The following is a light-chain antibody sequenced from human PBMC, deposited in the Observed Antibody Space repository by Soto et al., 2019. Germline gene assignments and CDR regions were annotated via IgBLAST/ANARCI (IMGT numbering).Light chain of an antibody. Sequence: QSALTQPAFVSGSPGQSITISCTGTSTDVGGYNFVSWYQQHPGKVPKLMIYDVTNQPSGVSNRFSGSKSGNTASLTISGLQAEDEADYYCSSYTSSSTLVFGTGTKLTVL. CDR1: STDVGGYNF. V-gene: IGLV2-14*01. CDR3: SSYTSSSTLV. J-gene: IGLJ1*01. CDR2: DVT.